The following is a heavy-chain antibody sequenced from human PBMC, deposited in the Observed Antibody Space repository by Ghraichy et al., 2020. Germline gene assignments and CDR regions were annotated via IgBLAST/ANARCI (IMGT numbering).Heavy chain of an antibody. V-gene: IGHV3-23*01. Sequence: GGSLRLSCAASGFTYSSYAMSWVRQAPGKGLEWVSAICASGGSTYYAASVKGRFTISRDNSKNTLYLQTNSLRAEDTALYYCAKETKEYDVWSGHYYWGQGTLVTVSS. J-gene: IGHJ4*02. CDR3: AKETKEYDVWSGHYY. D-gene: IGHD3-3*01. CDR2: ICASGGST. CDR1: GFTYSSYA.